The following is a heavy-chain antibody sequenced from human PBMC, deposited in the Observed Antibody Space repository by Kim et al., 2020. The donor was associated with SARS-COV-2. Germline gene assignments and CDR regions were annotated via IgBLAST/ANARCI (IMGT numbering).Heavy chain of an antibody. CDR1: GVLFHDYY. D-gene: IGHD3-16*01. Sequence: ASVKVSCKASGVLFHDYYMHWLRQAPGQGLQWMGRIDPATSTTHYSPKFAGRLTLTKDTSTRTGYMELANLSSDDAATYYCATFSFGGDIVNSWGQGTLVTVSS. J-gene: IGHJ1*01. V-gene: IGHV1-2*06. CDR2: IDPATSTT. CDR3: ATFSFGGDIVNS.